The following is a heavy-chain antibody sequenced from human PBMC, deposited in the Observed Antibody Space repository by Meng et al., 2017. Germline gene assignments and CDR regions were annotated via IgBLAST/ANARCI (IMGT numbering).Heavy chain of an antibody. D-gene: IGHD4-17*01. J-gene: IGHJ2*01. CDR3: ARTDYGGYWYFDL. Sequence: QLQLQESGSGLVKPSQTLSLTCAVSGGSISSGGYSWSWIRQPPGKGLEWIGYIHHSGSTYYNPSIKSRVTISVDRSKNQFSLKLSSVTAADTAVYYCARTDYGGYWYFDLWGRGTLVTVSS. CDR1: GGSISSGGYS. V-gene: IGHV4-30-2*01. CDR2: IHHSGST.